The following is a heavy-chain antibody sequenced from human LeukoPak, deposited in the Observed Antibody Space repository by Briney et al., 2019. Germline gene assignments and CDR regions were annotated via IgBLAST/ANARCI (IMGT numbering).Heavy chain of an antibody. J-gene: IGHJ4*02. CDR2: IRYDGSNK. CDR3: AKDPYDDILTGHGGFDY. D-gene: IGHD3-9*01. V-gene: IGHV3-30*02. Sequence: PGGSLRLSCAASGFTFSSYGMHWVRQAPGKGLEWVAFIRYDGSNKYYADSVKGRFTISRDNSKNTLYLQMNSLRAEDTAVYYCAKDPYDDILTGHGGFDYWGQGALVTVSS. CDR1: GFTFSSYG.